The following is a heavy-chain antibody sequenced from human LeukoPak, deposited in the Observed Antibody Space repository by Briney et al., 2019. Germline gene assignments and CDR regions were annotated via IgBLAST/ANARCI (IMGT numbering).Heavy chain of an antibody. CDR1: GFTFRSYS. V-gene: IGHV3-21*06. Sequence: GGSLRLSCAASGFTFRSYSMNWVRVPPGKGLEWVASISSSGSDAYYGDSVKGRFSISRDNANNLVYLQLNSLTAEDTAVYYCARLVGGSFAGSDFWGQGTLVTVSS. J-gene: IGHJ4*02. D-gene: IGHD1-26*01. CDR3: ARLVGGSFAGSDF. CDR2: ISSSGSDA.